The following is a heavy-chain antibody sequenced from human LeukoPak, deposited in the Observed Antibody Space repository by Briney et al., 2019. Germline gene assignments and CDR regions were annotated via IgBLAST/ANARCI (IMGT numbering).Heavy chain of an antibody. Sequence: ASVNVSCNPSGYTFTDSYIHWVRQAPAVGLQWMGWINPSNGDTHYAEVFQGRVTMTRDTSIRTAYMELTGLTTDDTAVYYCARSPIGASAYWGRGTLVTVSS. J-gene: IGHJ4*02. V-gene: IGHV1-2*02. CDR2: INPSNGDT. CDR3: ARSPIGASAY. D-gene: IGHD3-10*01. CDR1: GYTFTDSY.